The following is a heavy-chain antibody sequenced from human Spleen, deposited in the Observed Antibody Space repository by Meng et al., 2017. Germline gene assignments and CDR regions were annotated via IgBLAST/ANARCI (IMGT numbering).Heavy chain of an antibody. D-gene: IGHD3-22*01. CDR3: ARGTDSSIPWHLDL. J-gene: IGHJ2*01. CDR2: ITSSSGYI. Sequence: GESLKISCAASGFTFNNYNMNWVRQAPGEGLEWVSSITSSSGYIYYAGSVKGRFTISRDNAKNLLYLQMNSLRAEDTAVYYCARGTDSSIPWHLDLWGRGTLVTVYS. CDR1: GFTFNNYN. V-gene: IGHV3-21*04.